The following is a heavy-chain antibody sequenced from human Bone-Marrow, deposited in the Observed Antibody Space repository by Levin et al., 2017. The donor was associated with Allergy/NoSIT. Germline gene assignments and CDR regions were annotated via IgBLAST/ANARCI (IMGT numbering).Heavy chain of an antibody. CDR3: VRDPSSWYGLFDT. J-gene: IGHJ5*02. CDR1: GYPFSDQY. D-gene: IGHD6-13*01. CDR2: INPNSGAT. Sequence: GASVKVSCRPSGYPFSDQYIHWVRQAPGQGLEWMGWINPNSGATKYAQKFQDRVTMTRDTSINTAYMELSRLTSDDTAVFYCVRDPSSWYGLFDTWGQGTLVTVSS. V-gene: IGHV1-2*02.